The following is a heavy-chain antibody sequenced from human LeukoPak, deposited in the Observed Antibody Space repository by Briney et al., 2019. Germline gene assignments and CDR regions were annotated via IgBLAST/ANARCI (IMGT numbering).Heavy chain of an antibody. J-gene: IGHJ4*02. CDR1: GFTVSSSW. CDR2: INSDGSST. CDR3: ARDRAPFDY. D-gene: IGHD3-10*01. V-gene: IGHV3-74*01. Sequence: GGSLRLSGAAPGFTVSSSWMHWVRKAPGKGLVWVSGINSDGSSTLYADSVKGRFTISRDNAKNSLYLQMNSLRAEDTAVYYCARDRAPFDYWGQGTLVTVSS.